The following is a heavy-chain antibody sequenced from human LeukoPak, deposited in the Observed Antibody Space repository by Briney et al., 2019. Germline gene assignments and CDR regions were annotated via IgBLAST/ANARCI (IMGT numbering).Heavy chain of an antibody. D-gene: IGHD3-9*01. J-gene: IGHJ4*02. Sequence: GGSLRLSCAASGFTFSSYAMSWVRQAPGKGLEWVSAISGSGGSIYYADSVKGRFTISRDNAKNTLYLQMNRLRAEDRAVLYWSKAGLRYFGLRYYFDHWAGGPLVSVPS. CDR2: ISGSGGSI. CDR1: GFTFSSYA. CDR3: SKAGLRYFGLRYYFDH. V-gene: IGHV3-23*01.